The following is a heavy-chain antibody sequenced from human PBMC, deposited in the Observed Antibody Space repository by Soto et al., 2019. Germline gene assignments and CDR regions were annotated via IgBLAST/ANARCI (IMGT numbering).Heavy chain of an antibody. D-gene: IGHD5-12*01. CDR1: GYSFTSYW. CDR2: IDPSDSYT. CDR3: ARERWLQSYYYYGMDV. J-gene: IGHJ6*02. Sequence: GESLKISCKGSGYSFTSYWISWVRQMPGKGLEWMGRIDPSDSYTNYSPSFQGHVTISADKSISTAYLQWSSLKASDTAMYYCARERWLQSYYYYGMDVWGQGTTVTGSS. V-gene: IGHV5-10-1*01.